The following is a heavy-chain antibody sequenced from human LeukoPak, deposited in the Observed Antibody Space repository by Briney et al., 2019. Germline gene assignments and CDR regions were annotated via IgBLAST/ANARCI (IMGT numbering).Heavy chain of an antibody. D-gene: IGHD1-1*01. V-gene: IGHV3-23*01. CDR3: ARDWNVWYFDY. J-gene: IGHJ4*02. CDR2: ISGSGGTT. Sequence: GGSLRLSCAASGFTFSLYWMNWVRQAPGKGLEWVSAISGSGGTTYYADSVKGRFTISNDNSKNTLYLQMDSLRAEDTAVYYCARDWNVWYFDYWGQGTLVTVSS. CDR1: GFTFSLYW.